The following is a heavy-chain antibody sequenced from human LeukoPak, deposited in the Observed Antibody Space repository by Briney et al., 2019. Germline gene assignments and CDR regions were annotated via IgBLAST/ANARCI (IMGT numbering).Heavy chain of an antibody. Sequence: ASVKVSCKASGGTFSSYAISWVRQAPGQGLEWMGRIIPILGIANYAQKFQGRVTITADKSTSTAYMELSSLRSEDTAVYYCARDRETTKYYYYYYGMDVWGQGTTVTVSS. V-gene: IGHV1-69*04. CDR3: ARDRETTKYYYYYYGMDV. J-gene: IGHJ6*02. CDR2: IIPILGIA. CDR1: GGTFSSYA. D-gene: IGHD4-17*01.